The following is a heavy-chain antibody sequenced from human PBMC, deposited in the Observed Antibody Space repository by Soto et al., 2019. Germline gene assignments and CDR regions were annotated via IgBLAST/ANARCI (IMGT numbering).Heavy chain of an antibody. V-gene: IGHV4-30-4*01. J-gene: IGHJ6*02. CDR1: GGSISSGDYY. D-gene: IGHD3-9*01. CDR3: ARGGRYRYGLDV. CDR2: IYYSGST. Sequence: SETLSLTCTVSGGSISSGDYYWGGIRQPPGKGLEWIGYIYYSGSTYYNPSLKSRVTISVDTSKNQFSLKLSSVTAADTAVYYCARGGRYRYGLDVWGQGTTVTVSS.